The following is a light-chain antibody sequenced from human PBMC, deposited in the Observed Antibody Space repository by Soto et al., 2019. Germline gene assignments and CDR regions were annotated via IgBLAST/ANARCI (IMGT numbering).Light chain of an antibody. CDR1: QSISSW. CDR2: DAS. V-gene: IGKV1-5*01. CDR3: QQYNSYPLT. J-gene: IGKJ1*01. Sequence: DIQMTQSPSTLSASVGDRVTITCRASQSISSWLAWYQQKPGKAPKLLIYDASSLGSGVPSRFRGSGSGTEFTLNISSLQPDEFATYYCQQYNSYPLTFGKGTQVEIK.